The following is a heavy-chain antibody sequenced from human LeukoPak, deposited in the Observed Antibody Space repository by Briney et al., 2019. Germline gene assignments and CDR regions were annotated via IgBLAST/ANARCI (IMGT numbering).Heavy chain of an antibody. CDR1: GGTFITYA. V-gene: IGHV1-69*13. Sequence: SVKVSCKASGGTFITYAISWVRRAPGQGLEWMGGFIPIFGTANYAQKFQGRVTITADESTSTAYMELSSLRSEDTAVYYCASDYGDYDGPFDYWGQGTLVTVSS. CDR3: ASDYGDYDGPFDY. D-gene: IGHD4-17*01. CDR2: FIPIFGTA. J-gene: IGHJ4*02.